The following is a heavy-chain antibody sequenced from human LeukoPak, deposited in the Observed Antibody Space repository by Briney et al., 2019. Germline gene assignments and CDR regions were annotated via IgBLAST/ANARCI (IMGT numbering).Heavy chain of an antibody. CDR3: ARQGKGSSGYLFFDY. CDR1: GGSISSSSYY. Sequence: PSETLSLTCTVSGGSISSSSYYWGWIRQPPGKGLEWIGSIYYSGSTYYNPSLKSRVAISVDTSKNQFSLKLSSVTAADTAVYYCARQGKGSSGYLFFDYWGQGTLVTVSS. D-gene: IGHD3-22*01. V-gene: IGHV4-39*01. J-gene: IGHJ4*02. CDR2: IYYSGST.